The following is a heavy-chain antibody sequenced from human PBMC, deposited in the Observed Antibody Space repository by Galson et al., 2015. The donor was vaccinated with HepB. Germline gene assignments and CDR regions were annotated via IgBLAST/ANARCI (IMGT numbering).Heavy chain of an antibody. CDR1: GFTFSSYS. Sequence: SLRLSCAASGFTFSSYSMNWVRQAPGKGLEWVSSISSSSSYIYYADSVKGRFTISRDNAKNSLYLQMNSLRAEDTAVYYCARDYYDSSGEYYYYYMDIWGKGTTVTVYS. D-gene: IGHD3-22*01. CDR2: ISSSSSYI. J-gene: IGHJ6*03. V-gene: IGHV3-21*01. CDR3: ARDYYDSSGEYYYYYMDI.